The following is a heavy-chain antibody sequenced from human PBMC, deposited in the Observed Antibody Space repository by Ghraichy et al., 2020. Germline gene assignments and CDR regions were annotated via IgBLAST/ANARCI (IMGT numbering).Heavy chain of an antibody. CDR3: VRRGLGNKGWFDP. CDR2: IYYSGST. D-gene: IGHD3-10*01. V-gene: IGHV4-59*01. Sequence: SETLSLTCTVSGDSIRSDYWGWIRQTPGKGLEWIGYIYYSGSTQYNPSLNSRVTISVDTSKNQFSLKVNSVTAADTAVYYCVRRGLGNKGWFDPWGQGTLVTVSS. J-gene: IGHJ5*02. CDR1: GDSIRSDY.